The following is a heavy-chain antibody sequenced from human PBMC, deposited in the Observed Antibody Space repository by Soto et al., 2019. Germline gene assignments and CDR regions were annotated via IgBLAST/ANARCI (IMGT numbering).Heavy chain of an antibody. D-gene: IGHD3-10*01. CDR1: GFTVSSYV. V-gene: IGHV3-33*01. CDR2: IWYDGSNK. Sequence: GGSLRLSSAASGFTVSSYVVDGVGQTAGKGLEWVAVIWYDGSNKYYAASVKGRFTISRDNSKNTLYLQMNSLRAEDTAVYYCARDFMVRGVILYYGMDVWGQRPTVTLSS. J-gene: IGHJ6*02. CDR3: ARDFMVRGVILYYGMDV.